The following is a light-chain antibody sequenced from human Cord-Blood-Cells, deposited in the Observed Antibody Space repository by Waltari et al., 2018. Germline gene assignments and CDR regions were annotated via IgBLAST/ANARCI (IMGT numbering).Light chain of an antibody. J-gene: IGKJ5*01. CDR1: QGISNY. CDR2: AAS. V-gene: IGKV1-27*01. Sequence: DIQMTQSPSSLSASVGDRVTITCRASQGISNYLAWYQQKPGKVPKHLIYAASTLQSGVPSRFSGSGSGTDFTLTISSLQPEDVATYYCQKYNSALTFGQGTRLEIK. CDR3: QKYNSALT.